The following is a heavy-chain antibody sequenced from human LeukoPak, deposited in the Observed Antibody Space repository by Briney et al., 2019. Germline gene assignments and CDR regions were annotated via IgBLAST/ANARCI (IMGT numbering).Heavy chain of an antibody. Sequence: GGSLRLSCAASGFTFSNYGMHWVRQAPGKGLEWVAVISHEASAQYYTDTVEGRFTISRDNSKNTLYLQMNSLRAEDTAVYYCAKPQGAAIVLLYYYYYGMDVWGQGTTVTVSS. D-gene: IGHD2/OR15-2a*01. CDR1: GFTFSNYG. CDR3: AKPQGAAIVLLYYYYYGMDV. J-gene: IGHJ6*02. CDR2: ISHEASAQ. V-gene: IGHV3-30*18.